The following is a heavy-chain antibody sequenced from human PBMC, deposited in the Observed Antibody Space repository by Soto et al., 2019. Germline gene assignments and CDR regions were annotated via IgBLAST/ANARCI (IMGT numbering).Heavy chain of an antibody. V-gene: IGHV1-8*01. CDR2: MTPKRETP. J-gene: IGHJ6*02. Sequence: QVHLVQSGAEVKKPGASVKVSCTASGYDFNIYDIHWVRQSTGQGLEWMGWMTPKRETPGYASKFQGRFTMTRDTSRSAVYMELSSLGSEDTAVDFCARGGHGFSSGETYYYAMDVWGQGTTVTVSS. D-gene: IGHD3-3*01. CDR3: ARGGHGFSSGETYYYAMDV. CDR1: GYDFNIYD.